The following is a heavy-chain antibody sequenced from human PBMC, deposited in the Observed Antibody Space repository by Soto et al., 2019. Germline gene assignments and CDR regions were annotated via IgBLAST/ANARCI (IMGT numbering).Heavy chain of an antibody. CDR1: GGTFSNYP. Sequence: QVQLVQSGAEVKKPGSSVKVSCKASGGTFSNYPISWVRQAPGQGLEWMGGIIPIFATVNYAEKFQGRVTIPAVEPTSTAYMELSSLRSEGTAVECCAGGNHRWLRVWYFDLWGRGTLVTVSS. CDR2: IIPIFATV. CDR3: AGGNHRWLRVWYFDL. V-gene: IGHV1-69*12. D-gene: IGHD5-12*01. J-gene: IGHJ2*01.